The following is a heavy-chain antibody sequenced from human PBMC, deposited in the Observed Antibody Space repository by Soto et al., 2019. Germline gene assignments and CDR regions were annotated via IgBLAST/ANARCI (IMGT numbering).Heavy chain of an antibody. CDR3: GRGGSWGCDY. Sequence: EVQLVESGGGLVQPGGSLRLSCAASGFTFSDFWMSWVRQAPGKGLEWVANIKEDGSEKYYVDSVKGRFTISRNNAQNSLYLQMNSLRAEDTAVYYCGRGGSWGCDYWCPGTLVTVSS. V-gene: IGHV3-7*05. J-gene: IGHJ4*02. CDR1: GFTFSDFW. D-gene: IGHD6-13*01. CDR2: IKEDGSEK.